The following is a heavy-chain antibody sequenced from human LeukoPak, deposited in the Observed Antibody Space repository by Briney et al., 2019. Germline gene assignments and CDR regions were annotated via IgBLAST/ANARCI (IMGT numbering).Heavy chain of an antibody. CDR1: GGSFSGYY. CDR3: AGPDSSEIDY. V-gene: IGHV4-34*01. CDR2: INHSGST. Sequence: SETLSLTCAVYGGSFSGYYWSWIRQPPGKGLEWIGEINHSGSTNYNPSLKSRVTISVDTSKNQFSLKLSSVTAADTAMYYCAGPDSSEIDYWGQGILVTVSS. J-gene: IGHJ4*02.